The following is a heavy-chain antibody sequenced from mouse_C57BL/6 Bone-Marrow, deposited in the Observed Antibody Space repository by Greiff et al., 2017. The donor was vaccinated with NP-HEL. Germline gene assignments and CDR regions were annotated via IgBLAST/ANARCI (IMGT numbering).Heavy chain of an antibody. V-gene: IGHV14-4*01. J-gene: IGHJ1*03. D-gene: IGHD1-1*01. CDR2: IDPENGDT. Sequence: VQLQQSGAELVRPGASVKLSCTASGFNIKDDYMHWVKQRPEQGLEWIGWIDPENGDTEYASKFQGKATLTADTSSNTAYLQLSGLTSEDTAVYYCATRSYYGSSYWYFDVWGTGTTVTVSS. CDR3: ATRSYYGSSYWYFDV. CDR1: GFNIKDDY.